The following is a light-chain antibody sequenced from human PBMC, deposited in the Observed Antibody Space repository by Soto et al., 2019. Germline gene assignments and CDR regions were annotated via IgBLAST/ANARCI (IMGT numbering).Light chain of an antibody. J-gene: IGKJ5*01. Sequence: DIQMTQSPASLSASVGDRVTITCQASRDIDKFLNWYQQKPGKAPKLLIDDASNLATGVPSRFIESGSGTHFTFTISSLQPEDVATYYCQQYDDLPITFGQGTRLQIK. CDR3: QQYDDLPIT. CDR2: DAS. V-gene: IGKV1-33*01. CDR1: RDIDKF.